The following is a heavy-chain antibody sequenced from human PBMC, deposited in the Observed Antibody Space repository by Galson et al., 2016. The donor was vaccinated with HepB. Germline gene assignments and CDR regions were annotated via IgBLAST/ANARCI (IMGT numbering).Heavy chain of an antibody. CDR3: ARDSGLLCSGDNCLRGSFDS. CDR2: ITSGGTT. J-gene: IGHJ4*02. D-gene: IGHD2-15*01. V-gene: IGHV3-23*01. CDR1: GFTFNNYA. Sequence: SLRLSCAASGFTFNNYAMNWVRQAPGRGLEWVSSITSGGTTYYADSVKGRFTISRDNSKNKQYLQMSSLRAEDTALYFSARDSGLLCSGDNCLRGSFDSWGQGSLVTVSS.